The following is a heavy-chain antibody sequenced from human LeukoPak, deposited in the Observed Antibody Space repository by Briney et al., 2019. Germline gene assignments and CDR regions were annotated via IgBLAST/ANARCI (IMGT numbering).Heavy chain of an antibody. Sequence: SGGSLRLSCAASGFTFSTYAMSWVRQAPGKGLEWVSAIGGSGGGTYYADSVKGRFTISRDNSKNTLYLQMNSLRAEDTAVYYCAKDPYGGNSGYFDYWGQGTLVTVSS. CDR2: IGGSGGGT. D-gene: IGHD4-23*01. CDR1: GFTFSTYA. V-gene: IGHV3-23*01. CDR3: AKDPYGGNSGYFDY. J-gene: IGHJ4*02.